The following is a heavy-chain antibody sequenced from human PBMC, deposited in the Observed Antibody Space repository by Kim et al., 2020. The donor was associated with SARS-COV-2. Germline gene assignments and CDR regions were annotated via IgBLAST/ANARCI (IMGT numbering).Heavy chain of an antibody. J-gene: IGHJ3*02. V-gene: IGHV3-53*01. CDR2: IYSGGST. Sequence: GGSLRLSCAASGFTVSSNYMSWVRQAPGKGLEWVSVIYSGGSTYYADSVKGRFTISRDNSKNTLYLQMNSLRAEDTAVYYCARDHPYCYGGNCDAFDIWGQGTMVTVSS. D-gene: IGHD2-15*01. CDR1: GFTVSSNY. CDR3: ARDHPYCYGGNCDAFDI.